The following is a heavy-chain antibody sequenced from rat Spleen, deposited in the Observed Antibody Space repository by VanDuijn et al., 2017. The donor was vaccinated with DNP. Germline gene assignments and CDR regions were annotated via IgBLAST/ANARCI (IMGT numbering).Heavy chain of an antibody. CDR1: GYSITSNY. J-gene: IGHJ2*01. D-gene: IGHD1-7*01. CDR2: ISYSGST. V-gene: IGHV3-1*01. CDR3: ARWTRYFDY. Sequence: EVQLQESGSGLVKPSQSLSLTCSVTGYSITSNYWGWIRQFPGNKMEYIGHISYSGSTNYNPSLKSRLSITRDTSKNHFLLHLNSVTTEDTATYYCARWTRYFDYWGQGIMVTASS.